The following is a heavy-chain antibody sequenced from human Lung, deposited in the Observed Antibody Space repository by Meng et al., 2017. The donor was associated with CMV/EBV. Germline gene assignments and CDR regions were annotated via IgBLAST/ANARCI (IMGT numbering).Heavy chain of an antibody. CDR3: AKDGGGNWWNTFHI. CDR1: GFSFSDYA. CDR2: IRNDETNK. V-gene: IGHV3-30*02. Sequence: SCAASGFSFSDYAMHWVRQAPGKGLEWVTFIRNDETNKYYADSVKGRFTISRDNSKNTLHLEMNSLRPEDTAVYYCAKDGGGNWWNTFHIRGQGXTVTVSS. D-gene: IGHD2-21*01. J-gene: IGHJ3*02.